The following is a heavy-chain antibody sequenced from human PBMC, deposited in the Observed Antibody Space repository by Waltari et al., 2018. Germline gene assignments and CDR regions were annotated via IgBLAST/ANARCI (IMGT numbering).Heavy chain of an antibody. V-gene: IGHV1-2*04. CDR1: GYTFTGYY. CDR3: ARAYHPGQLPTRSRYYYYGMDV. J-gene: IGHJ6*02. CDR2: INPNSGGT. Sequence: QVQLVQSGAEVKKPGASVKVSCKASGYTFTGYYMHWVRQAPGQGLEWMGWINPNSGGTNYAQKFQGWVTMTRDTSISTAYMELSRLRSDDTAVYYCARAYHPGQLPTRSRYYYYGMDVWGQGTTVTVSS. D-gene: IGHD6-6*01.